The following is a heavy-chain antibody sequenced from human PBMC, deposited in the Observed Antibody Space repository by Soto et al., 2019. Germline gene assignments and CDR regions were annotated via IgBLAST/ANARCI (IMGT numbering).Heavy chain of an antibody. Sequence: SSETLSLTCTVSGGSISSYYWSWIRQPPGKGLEWIGYIYYSGSINYNPSPKSRVTISVDTSKNQFSLKLSSVTAADTAVYYCARGGPMWSSGWHFDYWGQGTLVTVSS. CDR2: IYYSGSI. CDR3: ARGGPMWSSGWHFDY. J-gene: IGHJ4*02. V-gene: IGHV4-59*01. CDR1: GGSISSYY. D-gene: IGHD6-19*01.